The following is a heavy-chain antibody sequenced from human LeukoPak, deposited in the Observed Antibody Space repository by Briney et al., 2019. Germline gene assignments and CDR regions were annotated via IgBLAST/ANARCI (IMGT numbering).Heavy chain of an antibody. CDR3: ARDRGDQFVAPMDV. CDR1: GFTFSSYS. J-gene: IGHJ6*02. Sequence: GGSLRLSCAASGFTFSSYSMNWVRQAPGKGLEWVSSISSSSSYIYYADSVKGRFTISRDNAKNSLYLQMNSLRAEDTAVYYCARDRGDQFVAPMDVWGQGTTVTVS. D-gene: IGHD2-21*02. V-gene: IGHV3-21*01. CDR2: ISSSSSYI.